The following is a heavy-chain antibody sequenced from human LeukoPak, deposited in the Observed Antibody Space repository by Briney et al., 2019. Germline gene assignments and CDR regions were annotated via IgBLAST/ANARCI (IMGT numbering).Heavy chain of an antibody. CDR3: AGVIQGRPGMVAQYFDH. Sequence: SQTLSLTCTVACGSINSGGYYCSWIRQHPGKGLEWIGYIYYIESTCYNPSLKSRVTLSIDTSKNHFSLKLNSVTDADTAVYYCAGVIQGRPGMVAQYFDHWGQGALVTVSS. CDR1: CGSINSGGYY. J-gene: IGHJ4*02. D-gene: IGHD1-26*01. V-gene: IGHV4-31*03. CDR2: IYYIEST.